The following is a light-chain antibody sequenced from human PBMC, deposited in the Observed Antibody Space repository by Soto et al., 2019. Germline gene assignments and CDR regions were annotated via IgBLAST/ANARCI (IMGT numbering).Light chain of an antibody. CDR3: SLYTSENTDV. J-gene: IGLJ1*01. Sequence: QSVLTQPPSVPGSLDHSVPISSTGTTTAFVSYNRVSWYQQPPGTAPKLIIYGASNRPSGVPDRFSGSKSGNTASLTISGLQAADEADYYCSLYTSENTDVFGTGTKLTVL. V-gene: IGLV2-18*01. CDR1: TTAFVSYNR. CDR2: GAS.